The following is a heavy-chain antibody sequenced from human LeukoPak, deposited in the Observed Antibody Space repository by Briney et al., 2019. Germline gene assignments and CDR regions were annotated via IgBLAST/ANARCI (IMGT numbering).Heavy chain of an antibody. CDR3: AREYGSGRHWFDP. J-gene: IGHJ5*02. Sequence: GGSLRLSCAASGFTVSSNYMSWVRQAPGKGLEWVSVIYSGGSTYYADSVKGRFTISRDNSKNTLYLQMNSLRAEDTAVYYCAREYGSGRHWFDPWGQGTLVTVSS. CDR2: IYSGGST. D-gene: IGHD3-10*01. CDR1: GFTVSSNY. V-gene: IGHV3-66*01.